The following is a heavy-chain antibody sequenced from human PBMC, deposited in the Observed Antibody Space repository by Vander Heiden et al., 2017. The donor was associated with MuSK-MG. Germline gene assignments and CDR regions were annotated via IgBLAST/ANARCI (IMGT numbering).Heavy chain of an antibody. CDR1: GFTFSTFW. CDR3: VREGTAFDI. V-gene: IGHV3-7*01. J-gene: IGHJ3*02. CDR2: IYRDGSQT. D-gene: IGHD3-10*01. Sequence: EVQLVASGGGLVQPGGSLRLSCAASGFTFSTFWMTWVRQTPGKGLEWVANIYRDGSQTSYADSVKGRFSISRDNAENAVYLQMDSLRVDDTAVYYCVREGTAFDIWGQGTVVTGSS.